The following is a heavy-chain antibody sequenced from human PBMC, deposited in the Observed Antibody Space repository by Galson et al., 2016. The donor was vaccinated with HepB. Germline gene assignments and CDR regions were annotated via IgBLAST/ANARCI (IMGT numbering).Heavy chain of an antibody. CDR3: VEDDGSWY. Sequence: SLRLSCAASGFTFRSYAMHWVRQAPGKRLEYVSGISNNGGSTYYADSVKGRFTISRDNSKNTLYLQMSSLRAEDTAVYYCVEDDGSWYWGQGTLVTVSS. CDR2: ISNNGGST. D-gene: IGHD6-13*01. J-gene: IGHJ4*02. CDR1: GFTFRSYA. V-gene: IGHV3-64D*06.